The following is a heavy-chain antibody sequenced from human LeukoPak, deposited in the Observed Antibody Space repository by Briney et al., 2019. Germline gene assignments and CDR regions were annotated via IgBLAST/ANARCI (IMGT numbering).Heavy chain of an antibody. V-gene: IGHV6-1*01. CDR1: GDTVSSNSAT. D-gene: IGHD3-16*01. CDR3: ARIGHPWGIEDAFDI. J-gene: IGHJ3*02. Sequence: SQTLSLTCAISGDTVSSNSATWNWIRQSPSRGLEWLGRTYYASKWYSDYAVSVKSRITINPDTSKNQFSLQLNSVTPEDTAVYYCARIGHPWGIEDAFDIWGQGTMVTVSS. CDR2: TYYASKWYS.